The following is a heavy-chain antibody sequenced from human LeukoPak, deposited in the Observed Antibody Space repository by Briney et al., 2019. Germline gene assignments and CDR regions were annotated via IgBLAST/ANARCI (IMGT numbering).Heavy chain of an antibody. CDR3: ARGGLSRWFGGRFDP. J-gene: IGHJ5*02. D-gene: IGHD3-10*01. CDR2: IYYSGIT. Sequence: KPSETLSLTCTVSGGSISSSFYYWGWIRQPPGKGLEWIGSIYYSGITYYNPSLKSRVTISVDTSKNQFSLNLSSVTAADTAVYYCARGGLSRWFGGRFDPWGQGTLVTVSS. V-gene: IGHV4-39*01. CDR1: GGSISSSFYY.